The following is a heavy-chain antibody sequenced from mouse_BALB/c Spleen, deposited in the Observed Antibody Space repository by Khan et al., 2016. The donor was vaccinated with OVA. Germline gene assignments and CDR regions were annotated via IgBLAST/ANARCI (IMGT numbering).Heavy chain of an antibody. V-gene: IGHV2-9*02. CDR3: ARYYGNYGWYFDV. J-gene: IGHJ1*01. D-gene: IGHD2-1*01. Sequence: VQLQESGPGLVAPSQSLSITCTVSGFSLTSYGVHWVRQPPGKGLEWLGVIWTGGSTNYNSALMSRLSLSKDNSKSQVFLKMNSLQTDDTAMYYCARYYGNYGWYFDVWGAGTTVTVSS. CDR2: IWTGGST. CDR1: GFSLTSYG.